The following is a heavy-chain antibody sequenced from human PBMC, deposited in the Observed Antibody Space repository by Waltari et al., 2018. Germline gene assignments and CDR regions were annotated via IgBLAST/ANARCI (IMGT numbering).Heavy chain of an antibody. Sequence: EVQLVESGGGLVQPGGSLRLCCAASGFPLSNYWMSWVRQAPGKGPEWVANIMTDGREEYYVDSVRGRFTISRDNAKNSLYLQMNSLRPEDTAVYYCVRDQWFAFDIWGQGTMVTVSS. V-gene: IGHV3-7*01. J-gene: IGHJ3*02. CDR3: VRDQWFAFDI. CDR2: IMTDGREE. CDR1: GFPLSNYW. D-gene: IGHD3-22*01.